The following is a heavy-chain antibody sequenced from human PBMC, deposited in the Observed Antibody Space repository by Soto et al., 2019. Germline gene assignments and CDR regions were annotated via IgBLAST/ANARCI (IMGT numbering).Heavy chain of an antibody. CDR1: GGPFSSYT. CDR2: IIPVLGLA. Sequence: QVQLVQSGAEVKKPGSSVKVSCRATGGPFSSYTFTWVRQASGQGLEWMGSIIPVLGLANYAQKFQDRVTITADNSTGTVYMQLRGLISEDTAVYYGARSGWGGPSGKWGQGSLVTVSS. V-gene: IGHV1-69*02. J-gene: IGHJ4*01. D-gene: IGHD6-25*01. CDR3: ARSGWGGPSGK.